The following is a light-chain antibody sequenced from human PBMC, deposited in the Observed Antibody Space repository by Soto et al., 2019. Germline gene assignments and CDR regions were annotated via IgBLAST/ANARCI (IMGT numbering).Light chain of an antibody. J-gene: IGLJ1*01. CDR1: SSDVGGYNY. Sequence: QSVLTQPASVSGSPGQSITISCTGTSSDVGGYNYVSWYQHHPGKAPKFMIYDVSNRPSGVSNRFSGSKSGNTASLTISGLQAEDEADYYCCSYTTSNTSQIVFGAGTKLTVL. CDR3: CSYTTSNTSQIV. CDR2: DVS. V-gene: IGLV2-14*03.